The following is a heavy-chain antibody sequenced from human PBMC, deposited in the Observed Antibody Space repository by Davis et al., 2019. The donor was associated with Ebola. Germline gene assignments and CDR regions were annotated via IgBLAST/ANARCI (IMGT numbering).Heavy chain of an antibody. Sequence: PSETLSLPCPLSRTSIRLYYRRWIRQSPGNGLEWVGYVDYIGRTEYIPSLNSRITISVDTSKSQVSLKLRSVAAADSAGYTCARGVYGAYFDYWGQGILVTVSS. J-gene: IGHJ4*02. CDR2: VDYIGRT. D-gene: IGHD4-17*01. CDR1: RTSIRLYY. V-gene: IGHV4-59*01. CDR3: ARGVYGAYFDY.